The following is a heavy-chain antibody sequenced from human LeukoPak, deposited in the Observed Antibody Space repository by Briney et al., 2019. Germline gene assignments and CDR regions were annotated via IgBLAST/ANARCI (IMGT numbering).Heavy chain of an antibody. CDR2: IYYSGST. V-gene: IGHV4-59*01. Sequence: SETLSLTCTVSGGSISSYYWSWIRQPPGKELEWIGYIYYSGSTNYNPSLKSRVTISVDTSKNQFSLKLSSVTAADTAVYYCARDGVVGATMEYNWFDPWGQGTLVTVSS. CDR3: ARDGVVGATMEYNWFDP. J-gene: IGHJ5*02. CDR1: GGSISSYY. D-gene: IGHD1-26*01.